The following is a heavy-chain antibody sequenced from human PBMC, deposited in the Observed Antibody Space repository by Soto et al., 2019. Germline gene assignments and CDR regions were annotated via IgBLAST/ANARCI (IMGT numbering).Heavy chain of an antibody. D-gene: IGHD3-3*01. CDR2: INHSGST. Sequence: SETLSLTCAVYGGSFSGYYWSWIRQPPGKGLEWIGEINHSGSTNYNPSLKSRVTISVDTSKNQFSLKLSSVTAADTAVYYCARSLTIFGVNIDYWGQGTLVTVSS. CDR1: GGSFSGYY. CDR3: ARSLTIFGVNIDY. J-gene: IGHJ4*02. V-gene: IGHV4-34*01.